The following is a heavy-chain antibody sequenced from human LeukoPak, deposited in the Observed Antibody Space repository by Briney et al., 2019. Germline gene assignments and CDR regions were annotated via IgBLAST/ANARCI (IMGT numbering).Heavy chain of an antibody. CDR2: IYYSGST. CDR3: ARDRDDYGDSGWFDP. Sequence: KPSETLSLACTVSGGSISSSSYYWSWIRQPPGKGLEWIGYIYYSGSTNYNPSLKSRVTISVDTSKNQFSLKLSSVTAADTAVYYCARDRDDYGDSGWFDPWGQGTLVTVSS. D-gene: IGHD4-17*01. J-gene: IGHJ5*02. CDR1: GGSISSSSYY. V-gene: IGHV4-61*01.